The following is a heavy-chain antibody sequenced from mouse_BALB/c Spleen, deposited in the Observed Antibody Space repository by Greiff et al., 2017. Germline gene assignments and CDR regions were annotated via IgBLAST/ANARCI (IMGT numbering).Heavy chain of an antibody. D-gene: IGHD1-1*01. CDR3: ARSITTVVARYFDV. Sequence: LQESGPGLVQPSQSLSITCTVSGFSLTSYGVHWVRQSPGKGLEWLGVIWSGGSTDYNAAFISRLSISKDNSKSQVFFKMNSLQANDTAIYYCARSITTVVARYFDVWGAGTTVTVSS. V-gene: IGHV2-2*02. J-gene: IGHJ1*01. CDR2: IWSGGST. CDR1: GFSLTSYG.